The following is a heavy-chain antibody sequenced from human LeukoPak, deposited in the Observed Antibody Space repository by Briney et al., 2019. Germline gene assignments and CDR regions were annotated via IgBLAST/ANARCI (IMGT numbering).Heavy chain of an antibody. CDR1: GFTFSNAW. CDR2: IKIKTDGGTT. J-gene: IGHJ4*02. D-gene: IGHD3-22*01. CDR3: TTDPVIVVVSPN. Sequence: GGSLRLSCASSGFTFSNAWMSWVRQAPGKGREWVGRIKIKTDGGTTDYAAPVNGRFTTSRDASNNTMYLQMNSLKTEDTAVYYCTTDPVIVVVSPNWGPGTLVTVSS. V-gene: IGHV3-15*01.